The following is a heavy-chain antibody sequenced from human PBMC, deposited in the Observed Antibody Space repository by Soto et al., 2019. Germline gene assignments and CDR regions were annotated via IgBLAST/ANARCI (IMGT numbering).Heavy chain of an antibody. CDR3: ARGQGDYYDSSGYYVDV. V-gene: IGHV4-34*01. CDR1: GGSFSDYY. CDR2: INHSRGT. Sequence: SETLSLTCAVYGGSFSDYYWSWIRQPPGKGLEWIGEINHSRGTNYNPSLKSRVTISVDTSKTQVSLKLSSVTAADTAVYFCARGQGDYYDSSGYYVDVWGQGTTVTVSS. D-gene: IGHD3-22*01. J-gene: IGHJ6*02.